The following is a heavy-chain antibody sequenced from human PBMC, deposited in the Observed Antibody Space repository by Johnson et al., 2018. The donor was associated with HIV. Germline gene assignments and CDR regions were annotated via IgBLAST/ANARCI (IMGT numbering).Heavy chain of an antibody. J-gene: IGHJ3*02. CDR2: IKQDGSEK. CDR3: ARGPIADDALDI. Sequence: QLVESGGGLVQPGGSLRLSCAASGFTVTSDYMSWVRQAPGKGLEWVANIKQDGSEKYYVDSVKGRFTISRDNAKNSVYLQMNSLRAEDTAVYFCARGPIADDALDIWGQGTMVTVSS. D-gene: IGHD3-16*02. V-gene: IGHV3-7*01. CDR1: GFTVTSDY.